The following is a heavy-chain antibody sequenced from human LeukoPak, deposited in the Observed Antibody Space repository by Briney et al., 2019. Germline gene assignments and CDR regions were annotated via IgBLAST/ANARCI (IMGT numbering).Heavy chain of an antibody. J-gene: IGHJ4*02. CDR2: IKQDGSGP. CDR1: GFTFSNYW. V-gene: IGHV3-7*01. D-gene: IGHD6-19*01. CDR3: ARAREITVSGTDYFDY. Sequence: GGSLRLSCAVSGFTFSNYWMTWVRQAPGKGLEWVANIKQDGSGPSYLDSVKGRFTISRDNARNSLSLQMSSLRAEDTAVYYCARAREITVSGTDYFDYWGQGTLVTVSS.